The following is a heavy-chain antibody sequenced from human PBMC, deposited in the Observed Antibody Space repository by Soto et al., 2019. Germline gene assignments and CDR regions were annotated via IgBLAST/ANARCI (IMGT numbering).Heavy chain of an antibody. Sequence: QVQLVQSGAEVRKPGASVKVSCKASGYTFTNYHIHWLRQAPGQGLEWMGDINPSGGNTNYAQKCQGRVTVTRGTSTSTVYIELSSLTSEDTAVYYCARGPSSGAFDIWGQGTMLTISS. D-gene: IGHD6-25*01. V-gene: IGHV1-46*01. CDR3: ARGPSSGAFDI. J-gene: IGHJ3*02. CDR1: GYTFTNYH. CDR2: INPSGGNT.